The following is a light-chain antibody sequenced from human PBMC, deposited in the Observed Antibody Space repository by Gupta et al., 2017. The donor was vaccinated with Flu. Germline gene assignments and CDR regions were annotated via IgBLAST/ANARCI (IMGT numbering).Light chain of an antibody. Sequence: SSNLGAGYDVHWYQHLPGTAPKLLIYGNNNRPSGVPDRLSGSKSGTSASLAITGLQAEDEADYYCQFYDSSLSGYVFGTGTKVSVL. CDR2: GNN. CDR3: QFYDSSLSGYV. CDR1: SSNLGAGYD. V-gene: IGLV1-40*01. J-gene: IGLJ1*01.